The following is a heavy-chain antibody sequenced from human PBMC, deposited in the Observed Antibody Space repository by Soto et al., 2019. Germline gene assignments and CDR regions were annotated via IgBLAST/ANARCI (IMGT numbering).Heavy chain of an antibody. Sequence: TLSLNLTVSGGSISSGGYYWSWIRQHPGKGLEWIGYIYYSGSTYYNPSLKSRVTISVDTSKNQFSLKLSSVTAADTAVYYCARESYYDSSGYPQFDYWGQGTLVTVSS. CDR2: IYYSGST. CDR3: ARESYYDSSGYPQFDY. V-gene: IGHV4-31*02. J-gene: IGHJ4*02. CDR1: GGSISSGGYY. D-gene: IGHD3-22*01.